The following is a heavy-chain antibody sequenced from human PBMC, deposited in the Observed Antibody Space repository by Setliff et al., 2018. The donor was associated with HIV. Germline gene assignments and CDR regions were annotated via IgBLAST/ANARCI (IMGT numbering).Heavy chain of an antibody. Sequence: ASVKVSCKASGYSFTGYNLYWVRQAPGQGLEWMGWINPDSGGTKYSRKFEDRVTMSRDTSINTGFMELNSLRSDDTAAYYCARDVSGFDLFSSYMDVWGKGTTVTVSS. CDR2: INPDSGGT. CDR3: ARDVSGFDLFSSYMDV. CDR1: GYSFTGYN. J-gene: IGHJ6*03. D-gene: IGHD3-9*01. V-gene: IGHV1-2*02.